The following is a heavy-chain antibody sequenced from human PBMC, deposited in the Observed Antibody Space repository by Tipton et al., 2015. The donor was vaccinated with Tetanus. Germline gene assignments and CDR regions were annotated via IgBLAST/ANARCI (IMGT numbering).Heavy chain of an antibody. J-gene: IGHJ6*02. CDR1: GDSISSFY. V-gene: IGHV4-4*07. CDR2: IYTSGST. D-gene: IGHD6-19*01. CDR3: ARLILGRSKEVAGIRYYYYYGLDV. Sequence: GLVKPSETLSLTCSVSGDSISSFYWSWIRQPAGKGLEWIGRIYTSGSTNYNPSLKSRVTMSVDTSKRQFSLNLSSVTAADTAVYYCARLILGRSKEVAGIRYYYYYGLDVWGQGTTVTVTS.